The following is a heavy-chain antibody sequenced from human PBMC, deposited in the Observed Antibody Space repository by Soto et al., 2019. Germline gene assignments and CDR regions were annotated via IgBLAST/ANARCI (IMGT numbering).Heavy chain of an antibody. CDR2: INHSGST. Sequence: PSETLSLTCAVYGGSFIGYYWSWIRQPPGKGLEWIGEINHSGSTNYNPSLKSRVTISVDTSKNQFSLKLSSVTAADTAVYYCARVPHLYYYYGMDVWGQGTTLTVSS. D-gene: IGHD1-1*01. J-gene: IGHJ6*02. V-gene: IGHV4-34*01. CDR1: GGSFIGYY. CDR3: ARVPHLYYYYGMDV.